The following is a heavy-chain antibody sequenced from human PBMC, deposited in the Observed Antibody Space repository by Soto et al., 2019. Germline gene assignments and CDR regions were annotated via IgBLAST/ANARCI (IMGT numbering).Heavy chain of an antibody. CDR2: LYYSGST. J-gene: IGHJ4*02. D-gene: IGHD3-16*01. CDR1: GGSISSGGYY. CDR3: ARGVLH. V-gene: IGHV4-31*03. Sequence: QVQLQESGPGLVKPSQTLSLTCTVSGGSISSGGYYWSWIRQHPGKGLEWIGSLYYSGSTYYIPSPNSRLTTSVDTSKNQFSLKLSSVTAADTAVYYCARGVLHWVQGTLVTVAS.